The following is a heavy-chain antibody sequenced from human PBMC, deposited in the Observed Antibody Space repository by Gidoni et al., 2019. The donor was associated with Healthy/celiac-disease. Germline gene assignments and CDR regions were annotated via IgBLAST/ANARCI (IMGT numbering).Heavy chain of an antibody. CDR2: IIPILGIA. CDR3: ASHSRRSAPIDY. CDR1: GGTFSSYA. V-gene: IGHV1-69*10. J-gene: IGHJ4*02. D-gene: IGHD3-3*01. Sequence: QVQLVHSGAEGKKPGSSVQVSCKASGGTFSSYAISWVRQAPGQGLEWMGGIIPILGIANYAQKFQGRVTITADKSTSTAYMELSSLRSEDTAVYYCASHSRRSAPIDYWGQGTLVTVSS.